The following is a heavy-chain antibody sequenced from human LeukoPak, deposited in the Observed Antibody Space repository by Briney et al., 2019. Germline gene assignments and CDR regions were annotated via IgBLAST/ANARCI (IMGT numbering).Heavy chain of an antibody. CDR3: ARDLRGYCSGGSCLELDY. Sequence: ASVKVSCKASGYSFTSYGISWVRQAPGQGLEWMGWISIYNGNTNYAQKLQGRVTMTTDTSTNTAYMELRSLRSDDTAVYYCARDLRGYCSGGSCLELDYWGQGTLVTVSP. V-gene: IGHV1-18*01. CDR1: GYSFTSYG. J-gene: IGHJ4*02. D-gene: IGHD2-15*01. CDR2: ISIYNGNT.